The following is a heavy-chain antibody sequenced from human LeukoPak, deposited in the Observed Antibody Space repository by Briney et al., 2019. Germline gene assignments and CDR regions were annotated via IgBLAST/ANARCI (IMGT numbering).Heavy chain of an antibody. Sequence: SETLSLTCTVSGGSISSYYWSWIRQPPGKGLEWIGYIYHSGSTKYNPSLKSRVAISVDTSKNQFSLKLSSVTAADTAVYYCARDGYSGNDGLWGQGSLVTVSS. CDR2: IYHSGST. J-gene: IGHJ4*02. V-gene: IGHV4-59*01. D-gene: IGHD5-12*01. CDR1: GGSISSYY. CDR3: ARDGYSGNDGL.